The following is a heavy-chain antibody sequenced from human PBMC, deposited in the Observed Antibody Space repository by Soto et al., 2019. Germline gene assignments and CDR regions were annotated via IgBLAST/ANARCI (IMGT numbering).Heavy chain of an antibody. CDR1: GGSISSGDYY. Sequence: SETLSLTCTVSGGSISSGDYYWSWIRQPPGKGLEWIGYIYYSGSTYYNPSLKSRVTISVDTSKNQFSLKLSSVTAADTAVYYCARDLMNSSSWPSPSGWFDPWGQGTLVTV. D-gene: IGHD6-13*01. CDR3: ARDLMNSSSWPSPSGWFDP. J-gene: IGHJ5*02. V-gene: IGHV4-30-4*01. CDR2: IYYSGST.